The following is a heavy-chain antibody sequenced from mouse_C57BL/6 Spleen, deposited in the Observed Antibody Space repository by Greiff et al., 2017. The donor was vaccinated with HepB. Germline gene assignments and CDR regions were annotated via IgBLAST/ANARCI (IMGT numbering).Heavy chain of an antibody. J-gene: IGHJ2*01. V-gene: IGHV1-15*01. CDR1: GYTFTDYE. CDR3: TRSGKDY. Sequence: QVQLQQSGAELVRPGASVTLSCKASGYTFTDYEMHWVKRTPVHGLEWIGAIDPETGGTAYNQKFKGKAILTADKSSSTAYMELRSLTSEDSAVYYCTRSGKDYWGQGTTLTVSS. CDR2: IDPETGGT. D-gene: IGHD1-1*01.